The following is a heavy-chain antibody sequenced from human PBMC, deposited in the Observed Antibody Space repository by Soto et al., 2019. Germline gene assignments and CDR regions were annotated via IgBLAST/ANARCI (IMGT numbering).Heavy chain of an antibody. J-gene: IGHJ5*02. Sequence: SETLSLTCTVSGGSISGGGYYWSWIRQHPGKGLEWIGYIYYSGGTKYNPSLKSRVTISVDTSKNQFSLKLSSVTGADTAVYYCARERGDSHWIDPWGQGTLVTVSS. CDR2: IYYSGGT. CDR3: ARERGDSHWIDP. CDR1: GGSISGGGYY. V-gene: IGHV4-61*08. D-gene: IGHD2-21*01.